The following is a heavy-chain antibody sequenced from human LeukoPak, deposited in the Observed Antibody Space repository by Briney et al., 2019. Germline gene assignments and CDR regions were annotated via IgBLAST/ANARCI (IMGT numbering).Heavy chain of an antibody. D-gene: IGHD6-13*01. CDR3: ARYSSSWTDAFDI. CDR1: GGSISSYY. CDR2: IYSIETT. V-gene: IGHV4-4*07. Sequence: SETLSLTCTVSGGSISSYYWSWIRQPAGKGLDWIGRIYSIETTDYNPSLKSRVTMSVDTSKNQFSLKLTSVTAADTAVYYCARYSSSWTDAFDIWGQGTMVTVSS. J-gene: IGHJ3*02.